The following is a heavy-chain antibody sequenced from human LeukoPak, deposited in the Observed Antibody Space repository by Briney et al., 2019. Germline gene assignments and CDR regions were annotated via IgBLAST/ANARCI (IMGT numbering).Heavy chain of an antibody. CDR1: GYTFTGYY. V-gene: IGHV1-2*02. CDR3: ARGGGSGYSGYDSPYYFDY. J-gene: IGHJ4*02. CDR2: INPNSGGT. Sequence: ASVKVSCKASGYTFTGYYMHWVRQAPGQGLEWMGWINPNSGGTNYAQKFQGRVTITRNTSISTAYMELSSLRSEDTAVYYCARGGGSGYSGYDSPYYFDYWGQGTLVTVSS. D-gene: IGHD5-12*01.